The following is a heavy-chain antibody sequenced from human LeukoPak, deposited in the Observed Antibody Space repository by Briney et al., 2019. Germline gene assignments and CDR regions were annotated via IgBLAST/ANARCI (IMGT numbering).Heavy chain of an antibody. CDR1: GFTFSSYS. CDR3: ARFIAAPYYFDY. D-gene: IGHD6-13*01. Sequence: GGSLRLSCAASGFTFSSYSMNWVRPAPGKGLEWVSFISSSRSYIYYADSVKGRFTISRDNAKNSLYLQMNSLRAEDTAVYYCARFIAAPYYFDYWGRGTLVTVSS. CDR2: ISSSRSYI. V-gene: IGHV3-21*01. J-gene: IGHJ4*02.